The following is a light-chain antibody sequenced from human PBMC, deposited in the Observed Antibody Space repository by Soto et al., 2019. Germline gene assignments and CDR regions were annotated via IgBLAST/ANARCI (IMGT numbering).Light chain of an antibody. Sequence: AIQVTQSPSSLSASVGDRVTITCLASQDIRGALAWYQQKPGKPPKLLIYDVSTLENGVPSRFSGDSSGTQFTLSISGRQPEDFGTYYCQQFNSDPVTFGHGTRLDI. J-gene: IGKJ5*01. CDR2: DVS. V-gene: IGKV1-13*02. CDR3: QQFNSDPVT. CDR1: QDIRGA.